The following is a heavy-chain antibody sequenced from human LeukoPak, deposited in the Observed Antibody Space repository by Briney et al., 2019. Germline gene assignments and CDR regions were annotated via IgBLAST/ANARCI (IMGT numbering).Heavy chain of an antibody. V-gene: IGHV1-2*02. CDR1: GYTFTTYA. Sequence: ASVKVSCKTSGYTFTTYAISWVRQAPGQGLEWMGWINPYSGGTHYALIFQDRVTMTRDTSISTAYMELSRLRSDDTAVYYCARRIAGRLINDAFDIWGQGTMVTVSS. J-gene: IGHJ3*02. CDR2: INPYSGGT. CDR3: ARRIAGRLINDAFDI. D-gene: IGHD6-6*01.